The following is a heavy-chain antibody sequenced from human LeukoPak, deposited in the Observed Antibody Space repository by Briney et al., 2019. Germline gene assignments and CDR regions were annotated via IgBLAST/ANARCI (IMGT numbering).Heavy chain of an antibody. J-gene: IGHJ4*02. CDR2: IYDGGST. D-gene: IGHD6-13*01. CDR3: ARGSSWYAD. V-gene: IGHV4-59*01. Sequence: SETLSLTCTVSGGSINSYYWSWIRQPPGKGLEWIGYIYDGGSTNYNSSLKSRITISVDTPKNQFSLKLNSVTAADTAVYYCARGSSWYADWGQGTLVTVSS. CDR1: GGSINSYY.